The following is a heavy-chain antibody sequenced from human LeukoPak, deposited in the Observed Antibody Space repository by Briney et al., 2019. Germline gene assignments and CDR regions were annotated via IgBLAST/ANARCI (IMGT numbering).Heavy chain of an antibody. J-gene: IGHJ4*02. Sequence: SETLSLTCTVSGGSISTYYWTWIRQPPGKGLEWIGYIYHSGSTNYNPSLKSRVTISVDTSKNQFPLRLSSVTAADTAVYYCARGSYSSGWPIDYWGQGTLVTVSS. CDR1: GGSISTYY. D-gene: IGHD6-19*01. CDR3: ARGSYSSGWPIDY. CDR2: IYHSGST. V-gene: IGHV4-59*01.